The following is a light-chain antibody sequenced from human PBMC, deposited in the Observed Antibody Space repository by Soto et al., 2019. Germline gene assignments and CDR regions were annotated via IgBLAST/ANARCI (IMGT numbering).Light chain of an antibody. V-gene: IGLV3-9*01. J-gene: IGLJ2*01. CDR2: REN. CDR3: QVWDNSLVV. Sequence: SSELTQPLSVSVALGQTARLTCGGYNLGSKNVHWYQQRPGQAPVPVIYRENNRPSGIPERFSGSSSGNTATLTISEAQVGDEADYYWQVWDNSLVVFGGGTKLTVL. CDR1: NLGSKN.